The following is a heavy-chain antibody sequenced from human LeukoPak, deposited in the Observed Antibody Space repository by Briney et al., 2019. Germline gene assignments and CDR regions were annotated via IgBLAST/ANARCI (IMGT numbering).Heavy chain of an antibody. Sequence: SGGSLRLSCAASGFTFDDYGMSWVRQAPGKGLEWVSGINWNGGSTGYADSVKGRFTISRDNAKNSLYLQMNRLRAEDTALYYCVYGGSYYVAWGQGTLVTVSS. D-gene: IGHD1-26*01. J-gene: IGHJ5*02. CDR2: INWNGGST. CDR3: VYGGSYYVA. CDR1: GFTFDDYG. V-gene: IGHV3-20*04.